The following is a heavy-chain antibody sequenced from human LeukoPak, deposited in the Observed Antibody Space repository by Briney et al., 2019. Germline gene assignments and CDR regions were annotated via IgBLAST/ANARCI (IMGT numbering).Heavy chain of an antibody. D-gene: IGHD4-17*01. CDR1: GGSISSYY. CDR3: ARDRYGDTTLDY. J-gene: IGHJ4*02. V-gene: IGHV4-59*01. CDR2: IYYSGGT. Sequence: KTSETLSLTCTVSGGSISSYYWSWIRQPPGKGLEWIGYIYYSGGTNYNPSLKSQVTISVDTSKNQFSLKLSSVTAADTAVYYCARDRYGDTTLDYWGQGTLVTVSS.